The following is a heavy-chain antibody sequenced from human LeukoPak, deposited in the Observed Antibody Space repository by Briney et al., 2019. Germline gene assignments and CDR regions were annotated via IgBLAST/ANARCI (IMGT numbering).Heavy chain of an antibody. Sequence: GGSLRLSCAASGFIFSDYYMTWIRQAPGKGLEWVSYISGSGTYTNYADSVKGRFTISRDNTKNSLYLQMSSLRAEDTAVYYCARHLSGDDIWGQGTMVTVSS. J-gene: IGHJ3*02. CDR2: ISGSGTYT. CDR1: GFIFSDYY. D-gene: IGHD4-17*01. V-gene: IGHV3-11*03. CDR3: ARHLSGDDI.